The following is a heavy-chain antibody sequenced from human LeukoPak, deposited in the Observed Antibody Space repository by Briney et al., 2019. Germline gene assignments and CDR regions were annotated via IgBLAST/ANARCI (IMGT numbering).Heavy chain of an antibody. V-gene: IGHV1-2*02. J-gene: IGHJ4*02. CDR2: INLNSGGT. Sequence: GASVKVSCKASGYTFIGYYMHWVRHGPGQGLEWMGWINLNSGGTKYAQKFQGRVTMTRDTSITTAYMELSRLRSDDTAVYYCARDSAAAGGLSFDYWGQGTLATVSS. CDR3: ARDSAAAGGLSFDY. D-gene: IGHD6-13*01. CDR1: GYTFIGYY.